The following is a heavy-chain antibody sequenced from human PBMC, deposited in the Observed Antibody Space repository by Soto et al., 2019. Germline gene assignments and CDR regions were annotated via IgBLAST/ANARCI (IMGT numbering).Heavy chain of an antibody. D-gene: IGHD3-16*02. CDR3: AKDGSSWIKYYDYVWGSYRYSPPPLDY. CDR2: ISGSGGST. J-gene: IGHJ4*02. Sequence: PGGSLRLSCAASGFTFSSYAMSWVRQAPGKGLEWVSAISGSGGSTYYADSVKGRFTISRDNSKNTLYLQMNSLRAEDTAVYYCAKDGSSWIKYYDYVWGSYRYSPPPLDYWGQGTLVTAPQ. CDR1: GFTFSSYA. V-gene: IGHV3-23*01.